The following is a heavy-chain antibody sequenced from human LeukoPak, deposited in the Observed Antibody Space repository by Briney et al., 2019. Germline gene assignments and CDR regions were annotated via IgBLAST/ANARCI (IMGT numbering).Heavy chain of an antibody. J-gene: IGHJ5*02. Sequence: SETQSLTCTVSGGSISSYYWSWIRQPPGKGLEWIGYIYYSGSTNYNPSLKSRVTISVDTSKNQFSLKLSSVTAADTAVYYCARGRKLAPGYSYGYWFDPWGQGTLVTVSS. CDR2: IYYSGST. CDR1: GGSISSYY. V-gene: IGHV4-59*01. D-gene: IGHD5-18*01. CDR3: ARGRKLAPGYSYGYWFDP.